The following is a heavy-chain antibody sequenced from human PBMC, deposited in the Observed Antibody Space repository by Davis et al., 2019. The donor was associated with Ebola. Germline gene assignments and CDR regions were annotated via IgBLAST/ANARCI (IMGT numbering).Heavy chain of an antibody. D-gene: IGHD4-17*01. Sequence: MPSETLSLTCAVSGGSISSRTYYWGWIRQSPGKGLESIGSISYSGSTYYSPSLRSRVAISIDTSKNQFSLSLSTVTATDTAVYYCASPVTPWGQGTLVTVSS. CDR1: GGSISSRTYY. CDR3: ASPVTP. V-gene: IGHV4-39*01. J-gene: IGHJ5*02. CDR2: ISYSGST.